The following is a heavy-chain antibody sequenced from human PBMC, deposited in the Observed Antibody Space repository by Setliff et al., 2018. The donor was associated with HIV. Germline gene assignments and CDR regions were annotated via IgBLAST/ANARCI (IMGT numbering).Heavy chain of an antibody. V-gene: IGHV4-59*01. CDR1: GGSISSYY. CDR3: AKLSHVDTSLGITYHHFDF. CDR2: IYSSGST. D-gene: IGHD5-18*01. J-gene: IGHJ2*01. Sequence: PSETLSLTCTVSGGSISSYYWSWIRQPPGKGLEWIGYIYSSGSTNYNPSLKSRVTISVDTSKNQFSLTLRSVSAADTAVYYCAKLSHVDTSLGITYHHFDFWGRGTLVTVSS.